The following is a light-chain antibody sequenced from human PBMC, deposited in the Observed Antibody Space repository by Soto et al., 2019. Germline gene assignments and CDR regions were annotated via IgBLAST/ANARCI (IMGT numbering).Light chain of an antibody. CDR1: QSISTW. Sequence: DIQMTQSPSTRSASVGDRVTITCRASQSISTWLAWYQPKPGKAPKLLIYTASRLESGVPSRFSGSGSGTDFTLTISRLQPDDFATYYCQQYNSHSSYTFGQGTKLEI. V-gene: IGKV1-5*03. CDR3: QQYNSHSSYT. CDR2: TAS. J-gene: IGKJ2*01.